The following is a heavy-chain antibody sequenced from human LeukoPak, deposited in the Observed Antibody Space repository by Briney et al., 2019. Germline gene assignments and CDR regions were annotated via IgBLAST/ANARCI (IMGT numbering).Heavy chain of an antibody. CDR3: AKLGRRPPPDY. D-gene: IGHD1-26*01. CDR2: ISASGGST. Sequence: GGSLRLSCAGSGFTFSSYSMNWVRQAPGRGLEWVSGISASGGSTYYADSVKGRFTISRDNSKNTLYLQMNSLRAEDTALYYCAKLGRRPPPDYWGQGTLVTVSS. J-gene: IGHJ4*02. V-gene: IGHV3-23*01. CDR1: GFTFSSYS.